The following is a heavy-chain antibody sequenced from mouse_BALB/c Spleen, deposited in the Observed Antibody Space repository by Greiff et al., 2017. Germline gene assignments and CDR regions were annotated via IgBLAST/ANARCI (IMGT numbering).Heavy chain of an antibody. CDR3: AREEVITTATYYAMDY. V-gene: IGHV1-80*01. J-gene: IGHJ4*01. D-gene: IGHD1-2*01. Sequence: QGHVKQSGAELVRPGSSVKISCKASGYAFSSYWMNWVKQRPGQGLEWIGQIYPGDGDTNYNGKFKGKATLTADKSSSTAYMQLSSLTSEDSAVYFCAREEVITTATYYAMDYWGQGTSVTVSS. CDR2: IYPGDGDT. CDR1: GYAFSSYW.